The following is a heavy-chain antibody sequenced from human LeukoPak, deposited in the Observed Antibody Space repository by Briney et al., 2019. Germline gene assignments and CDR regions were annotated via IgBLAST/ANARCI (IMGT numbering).Heavy chain of an antibody. CDR2: INPKSGDT. CDR1: GYTLIDYY. CDR3: ARDLTSTPYWELDY. Sequence: ASVKVSCKASGYTLIDYYIHWVRQAPGQGLEWKGRINPKSGDTEYPQKFQGRVTMTRDTSITTAYVELTRLTSDDTAVYFCARDLTSTPYWELDYWGQGTLVTVSS. D-gene: IGHD1-26*01. J-gene: IGHJ4*02. V-gene: IGHV1-2*02.